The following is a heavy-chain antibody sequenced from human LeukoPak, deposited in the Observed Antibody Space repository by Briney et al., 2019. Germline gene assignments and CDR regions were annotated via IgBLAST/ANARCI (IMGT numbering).Heavy chain of an antibody. V-gene: IGHV4-38-2*02. J-gene: IGHJ4*02. CDR3: ARVGQWLTEEVDY. Sequence: SETLSLTCTVSGYSISSGYYWGWIRQPPGKGLEWIGSIYHSGSTYYNPSLKSRVTISVDTSKNQFSLKLSSVTAADTAVYYCARVGQWLTEEVDYWGQGTLVTVSS. CDR1: GYSISSGYY. CDR2: IYHSGST. D-gene: IGHD3-22*01.